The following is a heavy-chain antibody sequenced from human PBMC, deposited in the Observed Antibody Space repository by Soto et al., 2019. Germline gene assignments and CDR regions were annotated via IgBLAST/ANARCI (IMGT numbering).Heavy chain of an antibody. CDR1: GGTFINYS. V-gene: IGHV1-69*01. J-gene: IGHJ6*02. D-gene: IGHD2-2*01. CDR2: IVPMSGGP. CDR3: ARVGIRLIPADLGGGYHFQGLDV. Sequence: QVQLVQSAAEVKKPGSSVKISCKASGGTFINYSFSWMRQAPGQGLEWVGGIVPMSGGPNSAEKVHDRLTITADRSPGTVTMQLSTLTSDDTAVYYCARVGIRLIPADLGGGYHFQGLDVWGQGTKVTVS.